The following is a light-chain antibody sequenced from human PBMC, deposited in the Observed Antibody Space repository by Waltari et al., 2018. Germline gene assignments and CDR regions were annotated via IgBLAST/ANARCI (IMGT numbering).Light chain of an antibody. CDR3: QTWDSNIFV. J-gene: IGLJ1*01. CDR1: HLGSHW. Sequence: SFELTQPSSVSVSPGQTASIACSGDHLGSHWTSWYQQKAGQSPVLVIYADSERPSGVPGRFSAARSGDTVTLNISGTQDLDEADYYCQTWDSNIFVFGPGTKVTVL. V-gene: IGLV3-1*01. CDR2: ADS.